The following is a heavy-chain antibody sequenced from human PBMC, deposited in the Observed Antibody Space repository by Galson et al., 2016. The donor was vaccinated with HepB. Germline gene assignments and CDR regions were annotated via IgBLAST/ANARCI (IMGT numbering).Heavy chain of an antibody. Sequence: SLRLSCAASGFTFSSYSMNWVRQAPGKGLEWVSSISSSSYIYYADSVEGRFTISRDNAKNSLYLQMNSLRAEDTAVYYCARAVSWDDGDYAGYWGQGTLVTVSS. CDR3: ARAVSWDDGDYAGY. V-gene: IGHV3-21*01. CDR1: GFTFSSYS. D-gene: IGHD4-17*01. J-gene: IGHJ4*02. CDR2: ISSSSYI.